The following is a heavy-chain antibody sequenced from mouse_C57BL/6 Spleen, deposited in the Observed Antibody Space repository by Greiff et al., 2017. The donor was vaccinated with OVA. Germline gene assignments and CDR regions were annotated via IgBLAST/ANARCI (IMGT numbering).Heavy chain of an antibody. CDR1: GYTFTDYY. V-gene: IGHV1-26*01. CDR3: AKGGNWDDYYAMDY. J-gene: IGHJ4*01. Sequence: VQLQQSGPELVKPGASVKISCKASGYTFTDYYMNWVKQSHGKSLEWIGDINPNNGGTSYNQKFKGKATLTVDKSSSTAYMELRSLTSEDSAVYYCAKGGNWDDYYAMDYWGQGTSVTVSS. D-gene: IGHD4-1*01. CDR2: INPNNGGT.